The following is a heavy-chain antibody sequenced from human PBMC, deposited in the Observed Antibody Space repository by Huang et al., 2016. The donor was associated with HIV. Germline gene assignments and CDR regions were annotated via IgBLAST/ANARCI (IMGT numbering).Heavy chain of an antibody. Sequence: QVHLVQSGADMKKPGASVTVSCKASGYKFTGYYIHWVRQAPGQGLEWMGRGNPKTGVTYYAQKFQGRVTMTTDASVTTGYMELRSLTSDDTAIYYCAIGQYTSTPNAFDLWGQGTLVTVSS. D-gene: IGHD2-2*02. V-gene: IGHV1-2*02. CDR1: GYKFTGYY. CDR3: AIGQYTSTPNAFDL. CDR2: GNPKTGVT. J-gene: IGHJ3*01.